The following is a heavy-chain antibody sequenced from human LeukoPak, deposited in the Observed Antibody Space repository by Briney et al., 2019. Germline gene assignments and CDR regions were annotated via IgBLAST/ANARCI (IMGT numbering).Heavy chain of an antibody. CDR1: GFTFSSYS. CDR2: ISSSSSYI. J-gene: IGHJ5*02. V-gene: IGHV3-21*01. Sequence: PGGSLRLSCAASGFTFSSYSMNWVRQAPGKGLEWVSSISSSSSYIYYADSVKGRFTISRDNAKNSLYLQMNSLRAEDTAVYYCARSRAVVVPAAIGWFDPWGQGTLVTVSS. D-gene: IGHD2-2*02. CDR3: ARSRAVVVPAAIGWFDP.